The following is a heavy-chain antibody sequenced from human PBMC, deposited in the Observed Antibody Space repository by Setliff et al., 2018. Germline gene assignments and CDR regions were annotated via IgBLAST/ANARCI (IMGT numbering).Heavy chain of an antibody. J-gene: IGHJ3*02. V-gene: IGHV1-18*01. CDR3: ARDSPTVVTHIRAFDI. D-gene: IGHD4-17*01. CDR1: GGTFSNYG. Sequence: VASVKVSCKASGGTFSNYGISWVRQAPGQGLEWMGWISASNGNTNSAQKLQGRVTMTTDTSTSTAYMELRSLRSDDTAVYYCARDSPTVVTHIRAFDIWGQGTMVTVSS. CDR2: ISASNGNT.